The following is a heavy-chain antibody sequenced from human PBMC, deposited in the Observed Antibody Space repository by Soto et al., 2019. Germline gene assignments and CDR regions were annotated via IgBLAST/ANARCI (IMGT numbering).Heavy chain of an antibody. CDR1: GFTVSSNY. D-gene: IGHD1-20*01. V-gene: IGHV3-66*01. CDR3: AREGSNNWNPIEY. CDR2: IYSGGST. J-gene: IGHJ4*02. Sequence: PGWSLRLSCAASGFTVSSNYMSWVRQAPGKGLEWVSVIYSGGSTYYADSVKGRFTISRDNSKNTLYLQMNSLRAEDTAVYYCAREGSNNWNPIEYWGQGTLVTVFS.